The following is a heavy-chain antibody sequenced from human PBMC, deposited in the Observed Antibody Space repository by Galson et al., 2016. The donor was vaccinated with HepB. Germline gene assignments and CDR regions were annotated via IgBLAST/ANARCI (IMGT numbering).Heavy chain of an antibody. CDR2: IRSKANNYAT. CDR1: DFTFSGST. CDR3: TKAIPKTPSHYYYGMDV. V-gene: IGHV3-73*01. J-gene: IGHJ6*02. Sequence: SLRLSCAASDFTFSGSTMHWVRQASGKGLEWVGRIRSKANNYATTYAASVKGRFTISRDDSKNTAYLQMNSLKTEATAVYYCTKAIPKTPSHYYYGMDVWGQGTTVTVSS. D-gene: IGHD2-2*02.